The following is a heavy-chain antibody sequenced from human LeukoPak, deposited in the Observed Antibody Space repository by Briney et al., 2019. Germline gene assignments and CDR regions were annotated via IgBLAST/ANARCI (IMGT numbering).Heavy chain of an antibody. CDR1: GFTFSTYA. J-gene: IGHJ4*02. Sequence: GGSLRLSCAASGFTFSTYAMSWVRQAPGKGLEWVSGISGSGGSTFYADTVKGRFTISRDNSKNTLYLQMNSLRAEDTAVYYCAKDRAYYSDSSGYYLVRAYDYWGQGTLVTVSS. CDR3: AKDRAYYSDSSGYYLVRAYDY. V-gene: IGHV3-23*01. CDR2: ISGSGGST. D-gene: IGHD3-22*01.